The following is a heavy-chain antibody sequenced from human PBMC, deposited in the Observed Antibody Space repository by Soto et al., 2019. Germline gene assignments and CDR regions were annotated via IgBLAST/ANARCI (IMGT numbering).Heavy chain of an antibody. CDR2: ISAYNGNT. V-gene: IGHV1-18*01. J-gene: IGHJ6*02. CDR1: GYTFTSYG. Sequence: QVQLVQSGAEVKKPGASVKVSCKASGYTFTSYGISWVRQAPGQGLEWMGWISAYNGNTNYAQKLQGRVTMTTDTATSTAYMELRSLRSDDTAVYYCARDPRTTVTTYYYYGMDVWGQGTTVTVSS. CDR3: ARDPRTTVTTYYYYGMDV. D-gene: IGHD4-17*01.